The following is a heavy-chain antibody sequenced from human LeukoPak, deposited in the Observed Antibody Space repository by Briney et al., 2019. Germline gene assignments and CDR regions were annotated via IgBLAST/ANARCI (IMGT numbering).Heavy chain of an antibody. D-gene: IGHD3-16*01. CDR1: GGSISSGGYY. CDR3: ARDGGNLGYFDY. V-gene: IGHV4-30-2*01. J-gene: IGHJ4*02. Sequence: ASETLSLTCTVSGGSISSGGYYWSWIRQPPGKGLEWIGYIYHSGSTYYNPSLKSRVTISVDRSKNQFSLKLSSVTAADTAVYYCARDGGNLGYFDYWGQGTLVTVSS. CDR2: IYHSGST.